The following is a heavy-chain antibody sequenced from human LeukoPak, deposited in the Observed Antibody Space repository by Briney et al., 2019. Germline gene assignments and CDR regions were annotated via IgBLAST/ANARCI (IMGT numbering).Heavy chain of an antibody. Sequence: PGGSLRLSCAASGFTFSSYTMSWVRQAPGKGLEWVANIKQDGSEKYYVDSVKGRFTISRDNAKNSLYLQMNSLRAEDTAVYYCARDNPFDYWGQGTLVTVSS. J-gene: IGHJ4*02. CDR3: ARDNPFDY. CDR2: IKQDGSEK. V-gene: IGHV3-7*01. CDR1: GFTFSSYT.